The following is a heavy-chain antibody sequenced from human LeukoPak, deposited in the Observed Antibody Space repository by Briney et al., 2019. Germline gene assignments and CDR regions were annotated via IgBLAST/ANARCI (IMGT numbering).Heavy chain of an antibody. CDR2: ISAYNGNT. CDR1: GYTFTSYG. CDR3: ARGYCSSTSCSPPIDY. Sequence: ASVKVSCKSSGYTFTSYGISWVRQAPGQGLGLMGVISAYNGNTNYSQKLHGKGTMTTDTSTSTAYMQMRSLRADDTAVYYCARGYCSSTSCSPPIDYWGQGTLVTVSS. V-gene: IGHV1-18*01. D-gene: IGHD2-2*01. J-gene: IGHJ4*02.